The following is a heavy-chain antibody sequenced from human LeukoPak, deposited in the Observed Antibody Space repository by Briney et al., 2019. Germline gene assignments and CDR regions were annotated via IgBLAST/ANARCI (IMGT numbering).Heavy chain of an antibody. CDR2: ILYDGSNK. V-gene: IGHV3-33*01. CDR3: AREGPRGNSQFDY. D-gene: IGHD2/OR15-2a*01. Sequence: GGSLRLSCAASGFTFSSYGMHWVRQAPGKGLEWVALILYDGSNKYYADSVKGRLTISRDNSKNTLYLQMNSLRAEDTAVYYCAREGPRGNSQFDYWGQGTLVTVPS. J-gene: IGHJ4*02. CDR1: GFTFSSYG.